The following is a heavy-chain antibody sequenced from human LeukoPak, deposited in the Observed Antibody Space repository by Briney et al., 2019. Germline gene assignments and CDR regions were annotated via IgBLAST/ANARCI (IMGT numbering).Heavy chain of an antibody. D-gene: IGHD3-16*02. Sequence: PSETLSLTCTVSGGSISSGGYYWSWIRQHPGKGLEWIGYIYYSGSAYYNPSLKSRVTISVDTSKNQFSLKLSSVTAAGTAVYYCAGGELSPETYFDYWGQGTLVTVSS. CDR3: AGGELSPETYFDY. CDR2: IYYSGSA. J-gene: IGHJ4*02. CDR1: GGSISSGGYY. V-gene: IGHV4-31*03.